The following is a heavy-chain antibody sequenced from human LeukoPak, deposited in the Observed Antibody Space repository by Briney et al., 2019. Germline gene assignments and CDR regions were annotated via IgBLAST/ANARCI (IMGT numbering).Heavy chain of an antibody. J-gene: IGHJ6*03. CDR1: GFTVTDNY. CDR2: ISSSSSYI. V-gene: IGHV3-21*01. CDR3: AKGYGWEASYYYYYMDV. Sequence: GGSLRLSCAASGFTVTDNYLSWVRQAPGKGLEWVSSISSSSSYIYYADSVKGRFTISRDNSKNTLYLRMNSLRAEDTAVYYCAKGYGWEASYYYYYMDVWGKGTTVTISS. D-gene: IGHD1-26*01.